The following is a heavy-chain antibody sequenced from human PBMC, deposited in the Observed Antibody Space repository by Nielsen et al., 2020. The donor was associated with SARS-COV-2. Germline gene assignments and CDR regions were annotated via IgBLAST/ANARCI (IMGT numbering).Heavy chain of an antibody. V-gene: IGHV5-51*01. CDR2: IYPGDSDT. D-gene: IGHD5-24*01. Sequence: WVRQPPGKGPEWMGIIYPGDSDTRYSPSFQGQVTISADKSISTAYLQWSSLKASDTAMYYCARQALGRDGYINPDYWGQGTLVTVSS. J-gene: IGHJ4*02. CDR3: ARQALGRDGYINPDY.